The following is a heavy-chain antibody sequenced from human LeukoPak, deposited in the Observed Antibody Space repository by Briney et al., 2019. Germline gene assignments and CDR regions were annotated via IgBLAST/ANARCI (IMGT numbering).Heavy chain of an antibody. D-gene: IGHD3-9*01. J-gene: IGHJ5*02. CDR3: ARDQTYYDILTGYYNLGWFDP. CDR1: GFTFSSHW. CDR2: INSDGSST. V-gene: IGHV3-74*01. Sequence: PGGSLRLSCAASGFTFSSHWMHWVRQAPGKGLVWVSRINSDGSSTSYADSVKGRFTISRDNAKNTLYLQMNSLRAEDTAVYYCARDQTYYDILTGYYNLGWFDPWGQGTLVTVSS.